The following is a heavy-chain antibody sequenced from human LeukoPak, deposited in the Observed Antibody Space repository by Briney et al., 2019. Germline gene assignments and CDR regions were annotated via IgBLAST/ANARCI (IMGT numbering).Heavy chain of an antibody. CDR3: ARDSGGGSGSYYRYFDY. J-gene: IGHJ4*02. D-gene: IGHD3-10*01. Sequence: SETLSLTCTVSGGSISSYYWSWIRQPAGKGLEYIGHIYTSGSTNYNPSLKSRVTISVDTSKNQISLKLTSVAAADTAVYYCARDSGGGSGSYYRYFDYWDQGTLVTVSS. CDR2: IYTSGST. CDR1: GGSISSYY. V-gene: IGHV4-4*07.